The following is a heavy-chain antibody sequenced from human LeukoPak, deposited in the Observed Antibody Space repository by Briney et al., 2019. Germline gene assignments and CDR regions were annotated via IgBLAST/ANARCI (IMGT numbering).Heavy chain of an antibody. CDR2: ISSNGGST. CDR1: GFTFSSYA. D-gene: IGHD5-24*01. CDR3: ARDIGDGYLDY. V-gene: IGHV3-64*01. J-gene: IGHJ4*02. Sequence: GGSLRLSCAASGFTFSSYAMHWVRQAPGKGLEYVSAISSNGGSTYYANSVKGRFTISRDNSKNTLYLQMGSLRAEDMAVYYCARDIGDGYLDYWGQGTLVTVSS.